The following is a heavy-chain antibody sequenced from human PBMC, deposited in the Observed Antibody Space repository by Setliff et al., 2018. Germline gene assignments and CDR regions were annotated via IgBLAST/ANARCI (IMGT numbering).Heavy chain of an antibody. CDR2: INPNSGGT. V-gene: IGHV1-2*06. Sequence: SVKVSCKASGYTFTGYYMHWVRQAPGQGLEWMGRINPNSGGTNYAQKFQGRVTMTRDTSISTAYMELSRLRSDDTAVYYCASIALTEPSYYDYVWGSYRFFHYFDYWGQGTLVTVSS. CDR1: GYTFTGYY. CDR3: ASIALTEPSYYDYVWGSYRFFHYFDY. D-gene: IGHD3-16*02. J-gene: IGHJ4*02.